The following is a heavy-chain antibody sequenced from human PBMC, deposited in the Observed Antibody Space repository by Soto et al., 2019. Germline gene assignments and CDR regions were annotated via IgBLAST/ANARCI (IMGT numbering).Heavy chain of an antibody. D-gene: IGHD3-3*01. J-gene: IGHJ4*02. CDR2: IDTSGTKI. CDR1: GYTFSDYY. V-gene: IGHV3-11*01. Sequence: QVQLVESGGDLVKPGGSLRLSCAASGYTFSDYYMSWIRQAPGKGLEWISYIDTSGTKIYYADSVKGRFTITRDNAKNSLYLEMNGLRDEDTAVYYCARHYDMWSGYLSPVDYWGQGTLVTVSS. CDR3: ARHYDMWSGYLSPVDY.